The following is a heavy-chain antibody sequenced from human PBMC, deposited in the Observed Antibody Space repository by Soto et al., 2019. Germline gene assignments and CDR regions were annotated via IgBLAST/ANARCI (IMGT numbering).Heavy chain of an antibody. D-gene: IGHD3-10*01. CDR3: ARGYGSGSKLDP. CDR1: GFTLSSYT. Sequence: EVQLVESGGGLVQPGGSLRLSCAASGFTLSSYTMNWVRQAPGKGLEWVSYINRSSGTIYYADSVKGRFTISRDNANNSLYLQMNSLRDEDTAVYYCARGYGSGSKLDPWGQGTLVTVSS. J-gene: IGHJ5*02. V-gene: IGHV3-48*02. CDR2: INRSSGTI.